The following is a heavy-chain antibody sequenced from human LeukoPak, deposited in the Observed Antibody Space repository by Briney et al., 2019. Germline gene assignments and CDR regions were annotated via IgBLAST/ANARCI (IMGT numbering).Heavy chain of an antibody. D-gene: IGHD3-10*01. CDR3: ARVSLVRGAPDYYFDY. J-gene: IGHJ4*02. Sequence: SETLSLTCTVSGGSFSNYFRGWIRQPPGRGLEWIGYVHNSGSTTYNPSLKSRGTIVLDTSRNQFSLRLSSVTAADTAVYYCARVSLVRGAPDYYFDYWGQGTLVTVSS. CDR2: VHNSGST. V-gene: IGHV4-59*01. CDR1: GGSFSNYF.